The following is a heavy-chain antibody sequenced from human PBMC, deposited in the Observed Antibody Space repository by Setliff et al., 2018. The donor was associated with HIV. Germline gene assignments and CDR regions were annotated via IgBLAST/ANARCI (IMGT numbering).Heavy chain of an antibody. Sequence: SLRLSCTASGFIFSSYAMHWVRQAPGKGLEWVAVMSYDGNNKYYADSVKGRFTISRDNSKNTLFLQMNSLRPEDTAVYYCARDCQVGWVFTYGMDVWGQGTLVTVSS. CDR2: MSYDGNNK. D-gene: IGHD6-13*01. CDR3: ARDCQVGWVFTYGMDV. CDR1: GFIFSSYA. J-gene: IGHJ6*02. V-gene: IGHV3-30*01.